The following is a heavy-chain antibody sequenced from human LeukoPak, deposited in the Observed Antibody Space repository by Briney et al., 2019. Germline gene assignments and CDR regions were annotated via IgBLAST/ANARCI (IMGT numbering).Heavy chain of an antibody. D-gene: IGHD2-15*01. J-gene: IGHJ4*02. V-gene: IGHV1-18*01. CDR1: GYTFTSYG. CDR3: ARGGVLFLIDGGYYFDY. Sequence: ASVKVSCKASGYTFTSYGISWVRQAPGQGLEWMGWISAYNGNTNYAQKLQGRVTMTTDTSTSTAYMELRSLRSDDTAVYYCARGGVLFLIDGGYYFDYWGQGTLVTVSS. CDR2: ISAYNGNT.